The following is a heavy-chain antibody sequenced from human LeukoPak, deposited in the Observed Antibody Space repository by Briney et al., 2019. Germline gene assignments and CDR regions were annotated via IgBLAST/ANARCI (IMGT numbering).Heavy chain of an antibody. V-gene: IGHV1-2*02. CDR1: GYTFTSYD. CDR2: INPNSGGT. Sequence: ASVKVSCKASGYTFTSYDINWVRQAPGQGLEWMGWINPNSGGTNYAQKFQGRVTMTRDTSISTAYMELSRLRSDDTAVYYCVVLMVYAIPWGQGTLVTVSS. J-gene: IGHJ5*02. D-gene: IGHD2-8*01. CDR3: VVLMVYAIP.